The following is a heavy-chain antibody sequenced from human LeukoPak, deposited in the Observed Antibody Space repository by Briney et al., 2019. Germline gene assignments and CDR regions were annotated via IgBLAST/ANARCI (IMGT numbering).Heavy chain of an antibody. Sequence: PSETLSLTCTVSGYSISSGYYWGWIRQPPGKGLEWIGSIYHSGSTYYNPSLKSRVTISVDTSKNQFSLKVSSVTAADTAVYYCAASPDKLGIDVFWFDPWGQGTLVTVSS. CDR2: IYHSGST. CDR1: GYSISSGYY. J-gene: IGHJ5*02. CDR3: AASPDKLGIDVFWFDP. V-gene: IGHV4-38-2*02. D-gene: IGHD7-27*01.